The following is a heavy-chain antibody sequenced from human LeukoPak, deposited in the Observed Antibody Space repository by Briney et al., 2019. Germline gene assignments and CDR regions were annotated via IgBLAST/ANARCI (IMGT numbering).Heavy chain of an antibody. Sequence: GGSLRLSCAASGFTVSSNYMSWVRQAPGKGLEWVSVIYSGGSTYYADSVKGRFTISRDNSKNTLYLQMNSLRAEDTAVYYCARDAGYCSGGSCYGIFDYWGQGTLVTVSS. V-gene: IGHV3-66*01. CDR2: IYSGGST. J-gene: IGHJ4*02. CDR1: GFTVSSNY. CDR3: ARDAGYCSGGSCYGIFDY. D-gene: IGHD2-15*01.